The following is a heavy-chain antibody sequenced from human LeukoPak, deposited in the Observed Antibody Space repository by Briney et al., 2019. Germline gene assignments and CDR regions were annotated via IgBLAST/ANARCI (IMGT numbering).Heavy chain of an antibody. CDR2: ISGRGDDT. J-gene: IGHJ4*02. CDR1: GFTFNSYA. V-gene: IGHV3-23*01. D-gene: IGHD3-3*01. Sequence: GGSLRLSCAASGFTFNSYAMTWVRQAPGKGLEWVSSISGRGDDTYSADSVKGRFTISRDNSKNTLYLQMNSLRAEDTAVYYCAKEQSRDDFWSGYLPHFDYWGQGTLVTVFS. CDR3: AKEQSRDDFWSGYLPHFDY.